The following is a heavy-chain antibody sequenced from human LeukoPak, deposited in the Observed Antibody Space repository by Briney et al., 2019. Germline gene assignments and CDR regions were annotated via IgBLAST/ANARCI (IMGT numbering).Heavy chain of an antibody. Sequence: SETLSLTCTVSGGSISSSSYYWGWIRQPPGKGLEWIGSIYYSGSTYYNPSLKSRVTISVDTSKNQFSLKLSSVTAADTAVYYCARLSDYVWGSYRYFDYWGQGTLVTVSS. V-gene: IGHV4-39*01. CDR2: IYYSGST. CDR3: ARLSDYVWGSYRYFDY. J-gene: IGHJ4*02. CDR1: GGSISSSSYY. D-gene: IGHD3-16*02.